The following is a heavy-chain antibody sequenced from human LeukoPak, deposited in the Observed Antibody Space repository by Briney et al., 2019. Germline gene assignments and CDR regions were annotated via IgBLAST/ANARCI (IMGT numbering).Heavy chain of an antibody. CDR3: ARDPPAVSINTYA. Sequence: PGGSLRLSCAASGFTFSSYAMSWVRQAPGKGLEWVSLIFSHGETSYADSVKGRFTISRDNSKNTLYPQMNGLRVEDTAVYYCARDPPAVSINTYAWGQGTLVTVSS. CDR2: IFSHGET. CDR1: GFTFSSYA. D-gene: IGHD2-8*01. V-gene: IGHV3-66*01. J-gene: IGHJ4*02.